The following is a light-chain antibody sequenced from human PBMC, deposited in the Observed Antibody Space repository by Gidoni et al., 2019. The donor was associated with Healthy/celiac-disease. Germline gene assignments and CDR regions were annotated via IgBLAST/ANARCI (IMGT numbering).Light chain of an antibody. J-gene: IGKJ1*01. Sequence: EIVMPQSPATLSVSPGERATLSCRASQSVSSNLAWYQQKPGQAPRLLIYGASTRATGIPAGFSGSGSGTEFTLTISSLQSEDFAVYYCQQYNNWLRTFGQGTKVEIK. V-gene: IGKV3-15*01. CDR2: GAS. CDR3: QQYNNWLRT. CDR1: QSVSSN.